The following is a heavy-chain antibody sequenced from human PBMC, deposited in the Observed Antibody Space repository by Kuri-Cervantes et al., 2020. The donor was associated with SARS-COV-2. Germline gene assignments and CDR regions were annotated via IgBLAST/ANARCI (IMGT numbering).Heavy chain of an antibody. CDR2: IYHSGST. D-gene: IGHD5-24*01. Sequence: LRLSCAVSGGSFSGSYSWSWIRQPPGKGLEWIGYIYHSGSTYYNPSLKSRVTISGDKSKNQFSLRLTSVTAADTAIYYCARGPGYNGYYYMDVWGNGTTVTVSS. CDR3: ARGPGYNGYYYMDV. J-gene: IGHJ6*03. CDR1: GGSFSGSYS. V-gene: IGHV4-30-2*01.